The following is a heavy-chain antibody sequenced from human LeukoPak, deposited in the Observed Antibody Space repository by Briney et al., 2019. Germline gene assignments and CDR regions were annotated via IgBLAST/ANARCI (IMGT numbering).Heavy chain of an antibody. Sequence: GGSLRLSCAASGFTFSNYGIHWVRQAPGKGLEWVTFMQYDGSDKFYADSVKGRFTISRDNAKNSLYLQMNSLRAEDTAVYYCAREKGYYDSSGYYYSIDYWGQGTLVTVSS. CDR1: GFTFSNYG. J-gene: IGHJ4*02. D-gene: IGHD3-22*01. CDR2: MQYDGSDK. V-gene: IGHV3-30*02. CDR3: AREKGYYDSSGYYYSIDY.